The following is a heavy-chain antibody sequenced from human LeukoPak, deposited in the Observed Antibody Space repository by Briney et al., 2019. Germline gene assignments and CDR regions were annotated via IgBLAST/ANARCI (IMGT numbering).Heavy chain of an antibody. Sequence: SETLSLTCAVYGGSFSGYHWSWIRQPPGKGLEWIGEINHSGSTNYNPSLKSRVTISVDTSKNQFSLKLSSVTAADTAVYYCAREPFWSGYYTGSFDYWGQGTLVTVSS. CDR1: GGSFSGYH. V-gene: IGHV4-34*01. J-gene: IGHJ4*02. D-gene: IGHD3-3*01. CDR2: INHSGST. CDR3: AREPFWSGYYTGSFDY.